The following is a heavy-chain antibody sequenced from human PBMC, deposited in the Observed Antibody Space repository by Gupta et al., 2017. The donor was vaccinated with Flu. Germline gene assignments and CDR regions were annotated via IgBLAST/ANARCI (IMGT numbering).Heavy chain of an antibody. D-gene: IGHD1-26*01. CDR2: IYYSGST. Sequence: IYYSGSTNYNPSLKSRVTMSVDTSKNQFSLKLTSVTAADTAVYYCARGGTVRAFDYWGQGTLVTGSS. V-gene: IGHV4-59*09. CDR3: ARGGTVRAFDY. J-gene: IGHJ4*02.